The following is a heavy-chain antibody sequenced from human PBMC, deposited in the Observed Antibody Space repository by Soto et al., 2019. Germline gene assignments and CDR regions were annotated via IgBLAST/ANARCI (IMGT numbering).Heavy chain of an antibody. J-gene: IGHJ6*02. CDR1: GGTFSSLD. CDR3: ARALLSHSYDSGGYDSYFHAMDV. CDR2: IIPISETT. Sequence: SVKVSCKASGGTFSSLDINWVRQAPGQGLEWMGGIIPISETTNYAQIFQGRVSIVADISTGTAYMELSRLRSEDTAVYYCARALLSHSYDSGGYDSYFHAMDVWGQGTPVTVSS. D-gene: IGHD3-22*01. V-gene: IGHV1-69*06.